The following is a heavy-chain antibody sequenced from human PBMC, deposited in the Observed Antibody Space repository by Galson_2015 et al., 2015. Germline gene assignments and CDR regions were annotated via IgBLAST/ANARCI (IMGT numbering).Heavy chain of an antibody. J-gene: IGHJ4*02. Sequence: LRLSCAVPGFTFSSHSMSWVRQAPGKGLEWISSISSTSDYIYYADSVKGRFTISRDNAKNSLYLQMNSLRAEDTAVYYCARDHGYCSSTACYATYYFDYWGQGTLVTVSS. CDR3: ARDHGYCSSTACYATYYFDY. V-gene: IGHV3-21*01. CDR1: GFTFSSHS. D-gene: IGHD2-2*01. CDR2: ISSTSDYI.